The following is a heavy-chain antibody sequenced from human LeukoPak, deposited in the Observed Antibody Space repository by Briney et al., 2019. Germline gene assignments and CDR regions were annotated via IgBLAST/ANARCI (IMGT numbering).Heavy chain of an antibody. V-gene: IGHV1-18*01. CDR1: GYTFTSYG. Sequence: ASVKVSCKASGYTFTSYGISYGISWVRQAPGQGLEWMGWISAYNGNTNYAQKLQGRVTMTTDTSTSTAYMELRSLRAEDTAVYYCARDWESTLTNPLYYFDYWGQGTLVTVSS. D-gene: IGHD3-16*01. CDR2: ISAYNGNT. J-gene: IGHJ4*02. CDR3: ARDWESTLTNPLYYFDY.